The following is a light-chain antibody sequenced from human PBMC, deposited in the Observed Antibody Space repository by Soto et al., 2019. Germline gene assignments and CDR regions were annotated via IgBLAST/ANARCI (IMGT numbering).Light chain of an antibody. CDR1: QSVSSN. CDR2: EAS. Sequence: EIVMTQSPATLSVSPGDRATLSCRASQSVSSNLAWYQQKPGQAPTLLIYEASNRAAGIPARFSGGGSGTDFTLTIDNLEPEDFAIYYCQQRSKWPPITFGQGTRLEIK. J-gene: IGKJ5*01. CDR3: QQRSKWPPIT. V-gene: IGKV3-11*01.